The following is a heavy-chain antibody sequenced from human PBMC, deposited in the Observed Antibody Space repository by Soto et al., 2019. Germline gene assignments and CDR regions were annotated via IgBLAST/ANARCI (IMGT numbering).Heavy chain of an antibody. CDR1: GGSISSYY. CDR2: IYYSGST. D-gene: IGHD6-13*01. V-gene: IGHV4-59*01. CDR3: ARTVRYSSSRTGLSWFDP. J-gene: IGHJ5*02. Sequence: SETLSLTCTVSGGSISSYYWSWIRQPPGKGLEWIGYIYYSGSTNYNPSLKSRATISVDTSKNQFSLKLSSVTAADTAVYYCARTVRYSSSRTGLSWFDPWGQGTLVTVSS.